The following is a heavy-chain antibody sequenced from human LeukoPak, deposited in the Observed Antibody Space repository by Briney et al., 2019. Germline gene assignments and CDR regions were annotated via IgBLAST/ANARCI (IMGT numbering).Heavy chain of an antibody. CDR2: IIPIFGTA. CDR1: GGTFSSYA. D-gene: IGHD6-13*01. Sequence: GASVKVSCTASGGTFSSYAISWARQAPGQGLEWMGGIIPIFGTANYAQKFQGRVTITADESTSTAYMELSSLRSEDTAVYYCAREIAAAGHDYWGQGTLVTVSS. J-gene: IGHJ4*02. V-gene: IGHV1-69*13. CDR3: AREIAAAGHDY.